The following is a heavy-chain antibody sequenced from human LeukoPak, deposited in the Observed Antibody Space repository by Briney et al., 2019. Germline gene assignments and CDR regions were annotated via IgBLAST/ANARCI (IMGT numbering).Heavy chain of an antibody. CDR1: GFTFSSYS. Sequence: GGSLRLSCAASGFTFSSYSMNWVRQAPGKGLEWVSYISSSSSTIYYADPVKGRFTISRDNAKNSLYLQMNILRAEDTAVYYCARGQAEFDYWGQGTLVTVSS. CDR2: ISSSSSTI. D-gene: IGHD1-14*01. CDR3: ARGQAEFDY. V-gene: IGHV3-48*01. J-gene: IGHJ4*02.